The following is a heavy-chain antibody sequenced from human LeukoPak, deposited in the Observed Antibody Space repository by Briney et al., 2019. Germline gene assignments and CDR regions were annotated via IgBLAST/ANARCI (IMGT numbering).Heavy chain of an antibody. CDR1: GFTFSSYG. D-gene: IGHD5-24*01. CDR2: ISYDGSNK. V-gene: IGHV3-30*03. J-gene: IGHJ4*02. CDR3: ARDRGGGYNYARDFDY. Sequence: QPGGSLRLSCAASGFTFSSYGMHWVRQAPGKGLEWVAVISYDGSNKYYADSVKGRFTISRDNAKNSLYLQMNSLRAEDTAVYYCARDRGGGYNYARDFDYWGQGTLVTVSS.